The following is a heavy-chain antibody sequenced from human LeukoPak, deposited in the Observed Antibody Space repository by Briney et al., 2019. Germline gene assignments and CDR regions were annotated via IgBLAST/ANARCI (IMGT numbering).Heavy chain of an antibody. CDR2: IYYSGST. CDR1: GGSISSYY. CDR3: ASERDRDDDLGDY. D-gene: IGHD2-15*01. J-gene: IGHJ4*02. V-gene: IGHV4-39*01. Sequence: SETLSLTCTVSGGSISSYYWGWIRQPPGKGLEWIGSIYYSGSTYYNPSLKSRVTISVDTSKNQFSLKLSSVTAADTAVYYCASERDRDDDLGDYWGQGTLVTVSS.